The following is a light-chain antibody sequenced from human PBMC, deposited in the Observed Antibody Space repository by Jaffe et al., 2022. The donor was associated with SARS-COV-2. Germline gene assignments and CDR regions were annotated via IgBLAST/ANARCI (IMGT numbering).Light chain of an antibody. CDR2: DVT. CDR3: SSHTSSRTYV. Sequence: QSALTQPASVSGSPGQSVTISCTGTSGDVGGYEHISWFQQFPGRAPKLIIYDVTVRPSGVSDRFSGSKSGNTASLTISGLQADDAADYYCSSHTSSRTYVFGTGTKVAVL. CDR1: SGDVGGYEH. V-gene: IGLV2-14*03. J-gene: IGLJ1*01.